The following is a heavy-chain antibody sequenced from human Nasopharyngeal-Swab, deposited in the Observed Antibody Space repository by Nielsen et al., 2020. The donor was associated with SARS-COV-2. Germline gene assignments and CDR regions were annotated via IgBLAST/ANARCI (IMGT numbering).Heavy chain of an antibody. CDR2: ISYDGSNK. CDR1: GFTFSSYG. J-gene: IGHJ6*03. D-gene: IGHD6-19*01. Sequence: GESLKISCAASGFTFSSYGMHWVRQAPGKGLEWVAVISYDGSNKYYADSVKGRFTISRDNSKNTLYLQMNSLRAEDTAVYYCAKVITGYSSGWFYYYYYMDVWVKGTTVTVSS. V-gene: IGHV3-30*18. CDR3: AKVITGYSSGWFYYYYYMDV.